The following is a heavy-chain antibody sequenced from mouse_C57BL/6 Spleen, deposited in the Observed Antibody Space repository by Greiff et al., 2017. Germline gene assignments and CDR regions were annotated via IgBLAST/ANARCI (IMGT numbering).Heavy chain of an antibody. CDR1: GYTFTSYW. J-gene: IGHJ4*01. V-gene: IGHV1-5*01. CDR3: TRSDYAVYAMDY. Sequence: EVQLQQSGTVLARPGASVKMSCTTSGYTFTSYWMHWVKQRPGQGLEWLGAIPPGNSDTSYNQKFKGKATLTAVTSASTAYMELSSLTNGNSAFYYCTRSDYAVYAMDYWGQGTSVTVSS. D-gene: IGHD1-1*01. CDR2: IPPGNSDT.